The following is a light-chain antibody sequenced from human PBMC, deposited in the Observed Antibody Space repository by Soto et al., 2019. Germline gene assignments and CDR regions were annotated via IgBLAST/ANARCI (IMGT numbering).Light chain of an antibody. J-gene: IGKJ2*01. Sequence: DFQMTQSPPTLSASVGDSVTITCRASQSINNWLAWYQQKPGKAPKGLIYDASNLESVVPSRFSGSGSGTEFTLTISSLQPDDFATYYCQQYNSYRYTFGQGTKLEIK. V-gene: IGKV1-5*01. CDR1: QSINNW. CDR2: DAS. CDR3: QQYNSYRYT.